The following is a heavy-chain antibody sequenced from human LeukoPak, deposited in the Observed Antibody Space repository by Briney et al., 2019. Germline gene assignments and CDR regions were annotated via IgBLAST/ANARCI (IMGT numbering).Heavy chain of an antibody. CDR2: INHSGST. CDR3: ARTSGSYGD. J-gene: IGHJ4*02. D-gene: IGHD1-26*01. V-gene: IGHV4-34*01. Sequence: SETLSLTCAVYGGSFSGYYWSWIRQPPGKGLEWIGEINHSGSTNYNPSLKSRVTISVDTSKNQFSLKLSSVTAADTAVYYCARTSGSYGDWGQETLVTVSS. CDR1: GGSFSGYY.